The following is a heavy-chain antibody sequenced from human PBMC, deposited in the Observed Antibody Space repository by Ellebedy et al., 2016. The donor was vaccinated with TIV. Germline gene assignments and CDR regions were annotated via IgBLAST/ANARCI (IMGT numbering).Heavy chain of an antibody. J-gene: IGHJ4*02. Sequence: GGSLRLSCAASGFIFSDYYMSWFRQAPGKGLEWVSYISSSGTAIYYADSVKGRFTVSRDNSKKTMHLQMNSLRADDTAVYYCARGVTPVYGPGTYHKAYFDYWGQGTQVTVPS. CDR1: GFIFSDYY. D-gene: IGHD3-10*01. CDR2: ISSSGTAI. V-gene: IGHV3-11*04. CDR3: ARGVTPVYGPGTYHKAYFDY.